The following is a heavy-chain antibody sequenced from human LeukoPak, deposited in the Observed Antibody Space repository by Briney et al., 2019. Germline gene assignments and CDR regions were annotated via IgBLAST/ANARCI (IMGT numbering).Heavy chain of an antibody. CDR1: GGSINSGDYY. V-gene: IGHV4-31*03. J-gene: IGHJ4*02. CDR2: IYYSGST. Sequence: SETLSLTCTVSGGSINSGDYYWTWIRQHPGQGLEWIGYIYYSGSTYYNPSLKSRVTISGDTSKNQFSLKLSSVTAADTAVYYCARARGEAACNANLDYWGQGTLVTVSS. D-gene: IGHD6-13*01. CDR3: ARARGEAACNANLDY.